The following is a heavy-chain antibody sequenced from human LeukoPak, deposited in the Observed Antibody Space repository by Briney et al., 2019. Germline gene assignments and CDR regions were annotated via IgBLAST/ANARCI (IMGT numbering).Heavy chain of an antibody. J-gene: IGHJ5*01. D-gene: IGHD3-3*01. CDR1: GFTFSSYW. CDR3: ARSTISGLSWFDS. CDR2: INSDGSST. V-gene: IGHV3-74*01. Sequence: GGSLRLSCAASGFTFSSYWMHWVRQAPGKELVWVSRINSDGSSTSYADSVKGRFTISRDNAKNTLYLQMNSLRAEDTAVYYCARSTISGLSWFDSWGQGTLVTVSS.